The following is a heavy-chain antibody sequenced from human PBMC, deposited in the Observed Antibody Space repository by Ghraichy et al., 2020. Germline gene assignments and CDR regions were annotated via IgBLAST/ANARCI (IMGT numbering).Heavy chain of an antibody. V-gene: IGHV4-31*03. Sequence: SETLSLTCTVSGGSISSGGYYWSWIRQHPGKGLEWIGYIYYSGSTSNNPSLKSRVTISVDTSKNQFSLKLSSVTAADTAVYYCARRSGYIVGGMDVWGQGTTVTVSS. CDR2: IYYSGST. CDR1: GGSISSGGYY. D-gene: IGHD3-3*01. CDR3: ARRSGYIVGGMDV. J-gene: IGHJ6*02.